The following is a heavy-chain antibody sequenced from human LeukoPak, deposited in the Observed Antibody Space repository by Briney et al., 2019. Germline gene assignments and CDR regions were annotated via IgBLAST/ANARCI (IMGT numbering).Heavy chain of an antibody. CDR2: IYYSGST. CDR1: GGSISSYY. V-gene: IGHV4-59*01. CDR3: ARETDSSGFLTFDY. D-gene: IGHD3-22*01. J-gene: IGHJ4*02. Sequence: SETLSLTCTVSGGSISSYYWSWIRQSPGKGLEWIAYIYYSGSTNYNPSLKSRVTISVDTSKNQFSLKLNSVTAADTAVYHCARETDSSGFLTFDYWGQGTLVTVSS.